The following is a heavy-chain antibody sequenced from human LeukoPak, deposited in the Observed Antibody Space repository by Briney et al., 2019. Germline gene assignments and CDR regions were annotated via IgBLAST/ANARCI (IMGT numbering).Heavy chain of an antibody. V-gene: IGHV1-69*05. CDR3: ARGKVLLDWFDP. J-gene: IGHJ5*02. CDR2: IIPIFGTA. D-gene: IGHD4/OR15-4a*01. Sequence: ASVKVSCKASGGTFSSYAISWVRQAPGQGLEWVGGIIPIFGTANYAQKFQGRVTITTDESTSTAYMELSSLRSEDTAVYYCARGKVLLDWFDPWGQGTLVTVSS. CDR1: GGTFSSYA.